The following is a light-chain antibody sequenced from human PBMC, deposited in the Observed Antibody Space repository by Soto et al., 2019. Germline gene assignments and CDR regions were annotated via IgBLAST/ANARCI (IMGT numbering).Light chain of an antibody. V-gene: IGLV2-14*01. J-gene: IGLJ1*01. CDR3: SSYASENTYV. Sequence: QSVLTQPASVSGSPGQSITISCTGTSSDVGAYNYVSWYQQHPGKAPKLMIYEVNSRPSGVSNRFSGSKSGITASLTISGLQAEDEADYYCSSYASENTYVFGTGTKVTVL. CDR2: EVN. CDR1: SSDVGAYNY.